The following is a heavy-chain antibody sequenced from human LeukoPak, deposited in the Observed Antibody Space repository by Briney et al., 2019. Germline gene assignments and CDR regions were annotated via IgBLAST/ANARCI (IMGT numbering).Heavy chain of an antibody. CDR2: IIPNFGTA. V-gene: IGHV1-69*13. D-gene: IGHD3-22*01. CDR3: AGSSQNYYDSSGYYPPTG. Sequence: GASVKVSCKASGGTFSSYAISWVRQAPGQGLEWMGGIIPNFGTANYAQKFQGRVTITADESTSTAYMELSSLRSEDTAVYYCAGSSQNYYDSSGYYPPTGWGQGTLVTVSS. CDR1: GGTFSSYA. J-gene: IGHJ4*02.